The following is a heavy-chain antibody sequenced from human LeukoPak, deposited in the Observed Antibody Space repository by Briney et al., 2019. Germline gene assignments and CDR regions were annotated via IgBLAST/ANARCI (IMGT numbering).Heavy chain of an antibody. CDR3: ATLNWGNLDF. CDR2: INSDGSNT. Sequence: GGSLRLSCAASGFTFSSHWMHWVRQAPGKGLLWVSRINSDGSNTVYADSVKGRFTLSRDNAENSVYLQMNNLRAEETAVYYCATLNWGNLDFWGQGTQVTVSS. V-gene: IGHV3-74*01. J-gene: IGHJ4*02. CDR1: GFTFSSHW. D-gene: IGHD7-27*01.